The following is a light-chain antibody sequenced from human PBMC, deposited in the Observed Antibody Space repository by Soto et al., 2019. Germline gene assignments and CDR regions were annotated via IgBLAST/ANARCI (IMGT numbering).Light chain of an antibody. CDR3: KQSYSTPWT. CDR1: QSISSY. Sequence: DIQMTQSPSSLSAYVGGRVAITCRASQSISSYLNWYQQKPGKAPKLLIYAASSLQSGVPSRFSGSGSGTDFTLTISSLQPEDFATYYCKQSYSTPWTFGKGTKVDIK. J-gene: IGKJ1*01. CDR2: AAS. V-gene: IGKV1-39*01.